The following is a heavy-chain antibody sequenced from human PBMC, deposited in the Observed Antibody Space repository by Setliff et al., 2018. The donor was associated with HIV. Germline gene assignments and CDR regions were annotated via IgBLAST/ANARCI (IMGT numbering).Heavy chain of an antibody. Sequence: SETLSLTCTVSGGSISSYYWRWIRQPAGKGLEWIGRIYPSGSTNYNPSLKSRVTMSVDTSKNQFSLKLNSVTAADTAVYYCARAGHYYDSSGTALDYWGQGTLGTVS. CDR3: ARAGHYYDSSGTALDY. J-gene: IGHJ4*02. CDR1: GGSISSYY. D-gene: IGHD3-22*01. V-gene: IGHV4-4*07. CDR2: IYPSGST.